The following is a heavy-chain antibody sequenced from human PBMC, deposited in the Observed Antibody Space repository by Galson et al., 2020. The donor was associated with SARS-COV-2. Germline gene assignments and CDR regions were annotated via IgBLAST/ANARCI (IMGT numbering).Heavy chain of an antibody. Sequence: ASETLSLTCTVSDGSISSSSYYWGWIRQPPGKGLEWIGSVYHSGSTYYNSSLESRVTISLDTSKKQFSLKLNSVTAADTAVYYCARRRAGFGSGTYYKRGSFEIWGPGTMVTVSS. J-gene: IGHJ3*02. D-gene: IGHD3-10*01. CDR3: ARRRAGFGSGTYYKRGSFEI. V-gene: IGHV4-39*07. CDR2: VYHSGST. CDR1: DGSISSSSYY.